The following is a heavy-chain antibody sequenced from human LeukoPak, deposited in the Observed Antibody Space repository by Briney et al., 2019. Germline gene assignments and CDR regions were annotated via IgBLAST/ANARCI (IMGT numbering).Heavy chain of an antibody. Sequence: SETLSLTCSVSGDSISGFYWNWTRQSPEKGLEWIAVTHYSGTTNYNPSLKSRVTISIDTSRQQFFLKLSSVTAADTAVYYCVLAPNSNWFDFWGQGTRVTVSS. CDR3: VLAPNSNWFDF. D-gene: IGHD2-8*01. J-gene: IGHJ5*01. CDR1: GDSISGFY. V-gene: IGHV4-59*12. CDR2: THYSGTT.